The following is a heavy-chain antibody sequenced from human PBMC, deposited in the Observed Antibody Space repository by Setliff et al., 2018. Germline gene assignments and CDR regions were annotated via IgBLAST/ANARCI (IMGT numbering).Heavy chain of an antibody. J-gene: IGHJ4*02. Sequence: SETLSLTCAVSGYSISSGYYWGWIRQPPGKGLEWIGSIYHSGSTYCNPSLKSRVTISVDTSKNQFSLKLSSVTAADTAVYYCASVRDLELFDYWGQGTLVTVSS. V-gene: IGHV4-38-2*01. CDR2: IYHSGST. D-gene: IGHD1-7*01. CDR3: ASVRDLELFDY. CDR1: GYSISSGYY.